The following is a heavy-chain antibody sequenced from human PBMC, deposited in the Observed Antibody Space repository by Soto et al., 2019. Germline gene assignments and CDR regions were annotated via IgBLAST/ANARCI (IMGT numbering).Heavy chain of an antibody. CDR2: INPNSGGT. CDR1: GNTVPNYA. J-gene: IGHJ6*02. Sequence: SVKVSCKASGNTVPNYAIHWVRQAPGQRLEWMGWINPNSGGTNYAQKFQGWVTMTRDTSISTAYMELSRLRSDDTAVYYCAREQSLYYYDSSGYYLYYYYSMDVWGQGTTVTVSS. CDR3: AREQSLYYYDSSGYYLYYYYSMDV. D-gene: IGHD3-22*01. V-gene: IGHV1-2*04.